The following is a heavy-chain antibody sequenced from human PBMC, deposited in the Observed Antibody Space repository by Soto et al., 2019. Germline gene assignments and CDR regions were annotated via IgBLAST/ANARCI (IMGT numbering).Heavy chain of an antibody. CDR3: AKDGGYYDSSGYSPLDY. V-gene: IGHV3-9*01. J-gene: IGHJ4*02. CDR1: GFTFDDYA. Sequence: SLRLSCAASGFTFDDYAMHWVRQAPGKGLEWVSGISWNSGSIGYADSVKGRFTISRDNAKNSLYLQMNSLRAEDTALYYCAKDGGYYDSSGYSPLDYWGQGTLVTV. D-gene: IGHD3-22*01. CDR2: ISWNSGSI.